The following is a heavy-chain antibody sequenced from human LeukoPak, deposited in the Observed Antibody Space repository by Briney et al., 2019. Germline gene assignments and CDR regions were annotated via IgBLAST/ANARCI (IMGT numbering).Heavy chain of an antibody. CDR1: GGSLSIHY. CDR3: AREGRWGMKYFFDF. J-gene: IGHJ4*02. Sequence: SETLSLTCNVSGGSLSIHYWSWVRQSPEKGLEWIGQIYHTGSTHYNPPLWSRYAISVDTSRNTFFWHVKSVTAVDTAIYYGAREGRWGMKYFFDFWGQGTLVIVSS. V-gene: IGHV4-59*11. CDR2: IYHTGST. D-gene: IGHD4-23*01.